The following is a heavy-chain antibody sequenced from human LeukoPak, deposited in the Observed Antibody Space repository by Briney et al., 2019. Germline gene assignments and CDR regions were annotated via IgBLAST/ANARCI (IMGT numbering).Heavy chain of an antibody. CDR1: GFTFSSYW. CDR3: ARLRITMVRGVIIEDYYYHYMDV. V-gene: IGHV3-7*01. J-gene: IGHJ6*03. D-gene: IGHD3-10*01. CDR2: IKEDGSEK. Sequence: PGGSLRLSCAASGFTFSSYWMSWVRQAPGKGLEWVANIKEDGSEKYYVDSVKGRFTISRDNAKNSLYLQMNSLRAEDTAVYYCARLRITMVRGVIIEDYYYHYMDVWGKGTTVTVSS.